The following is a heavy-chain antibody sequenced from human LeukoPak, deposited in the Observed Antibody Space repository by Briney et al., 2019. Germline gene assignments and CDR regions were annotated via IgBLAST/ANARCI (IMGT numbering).Heavy chain of an antibody. Sequence: ASVKVSCKASGYTFTGYYMHWVRQAPGQGLEWMGWINPNSGGTNYAQKFQGRVTMTRGTSISTAYMELSRLRSDDTAVYYCAGINDYGDPTGAFDIWGQGTMVTVSS. D-gene: IGHD4-17*01. J-gene: IGHJ3*02. V-gene: IGHV1-2*02. CDR3: AGINDYGDPTGAFDI. CDR2: INPNSGGT. CDR1: GYTFTGYY.